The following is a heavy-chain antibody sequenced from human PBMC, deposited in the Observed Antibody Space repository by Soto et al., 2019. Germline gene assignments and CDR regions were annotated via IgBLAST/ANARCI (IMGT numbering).Heavy chain of an antibody. D-gene: IGHD2-8*01. CDR1: GLTFSNAW. CDR2: IKSKTHGGTT. V-gene: IGHV3-15*01. Sequence: EVQLVESGGDLVNPGGSLRLSCAASGLTFSNAWMHWVRQAPGMGLEWVGRIKSKTHGGTTDYGAPVKGRFTISRDDSKDTLYLQMNSLKTEDTAVYYCTTESCPNGVCHNGFVIWGQGTTVTVSS. CDR3: TTESCPNGVCHNGFVI. J-gene: IGHJ3*02.